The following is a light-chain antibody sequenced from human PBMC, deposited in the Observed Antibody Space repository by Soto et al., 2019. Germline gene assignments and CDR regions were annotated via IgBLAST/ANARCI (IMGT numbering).Light chain of an antibody. J-gene: IGKJ4*01. Sequence: DIQMTQSPSSLSASVGDRVTITCRASESIGRYLNWYLQKPGKAPKLLVYAASSLQSGVPSRFIGSGSGTDFTLTVTSLQPEDFATYYCQQSYSNLLTFGGGTKVEI. V-gene: IGKV1-39*01. CDR2: AAS. CDR3: QQSYSNLLT. CDR1: ESIGRY.